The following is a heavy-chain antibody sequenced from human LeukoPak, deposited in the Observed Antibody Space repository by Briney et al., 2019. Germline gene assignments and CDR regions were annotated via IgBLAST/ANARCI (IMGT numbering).Heavy chain of an antibody. CDR3: ARARLSIMMD. CDR2: IYHSGST. J-gene: IGHJ3*01. CDR1: GGSISSGGYS. V-gene: IGHV4-30-2*01. D-gene: IGHD3-16*01. Sequence: KSSETLSLTCAVSGGSISSGGYSWSWIRQPPGKGLEWIGYIYHSGSTYYNPSLKSRVTISVDRSKNQFSLKLSSVTAADTAVYYCARARLSIMMDWGQGTMVTVSS.